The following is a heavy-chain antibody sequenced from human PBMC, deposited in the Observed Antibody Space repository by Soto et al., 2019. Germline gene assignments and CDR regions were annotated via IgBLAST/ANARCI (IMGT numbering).Heavy chain of an antibody. CDR3: ARGGSGYTWFNEF. J-gene: IGHJ4*02. CDR1: GGLFSSYP. Sequence: QEQLVQSGAEVKKPGSSVKVSCQASGGLFSSYPISWVRQVPGQGLEWMGGIIPVFQTAYYTQRFQGRVTITADESTNTAYMELSSLRSEDTAIDYCARGGSGYTWFNEFWGQGTLVTVSS. CDR2: IIPVFQTA. D-gene: IGHD3-22*01. V-gene: IGHV1-69*01.